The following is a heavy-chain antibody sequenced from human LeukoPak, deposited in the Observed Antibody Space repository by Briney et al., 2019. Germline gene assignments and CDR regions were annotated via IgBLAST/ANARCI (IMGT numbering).Heavy chain of an antibody. D-gene: IGHD6-13*01. J-gene: IGHJ4*02. CDR3: ARGSKAAPGTFDY. V-gene: IGHV4-59*01. CDR1: GGSISSYY. CDR2: IYYTGST. Sequence: PSETLSLTCTVSGGSISSYYWSWIRQPPGKGPEWIGYIYYTGSTDYNPSLKSRVAISVDTSKNQFSLKLSSVTAADTAVYYCARGSKAAPGTFDYWGQGTLVTVSS.